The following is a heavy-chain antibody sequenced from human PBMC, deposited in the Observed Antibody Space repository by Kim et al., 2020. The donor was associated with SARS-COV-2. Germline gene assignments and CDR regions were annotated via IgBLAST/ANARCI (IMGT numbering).Heavy chain of an antibody. CDR2: IDPSDSYT. D-gene: IGHD1-1*01. CDR3: ARLETARTATGMWPDGQK. V-gene: IGHV5-10-1*01. Sequence: GESLKISCKGSGYSFTSYWISWVRQMPGKGLEWMGRIDPSDSYTNYSPSFQGHVTISADKSISTAYLQWSSLKASDTAMYYCARLETARTATGMWPDGQKWGQGTLVTVSS. J-gene: IGHJ4*02. CDR1: GYSFTSYW.